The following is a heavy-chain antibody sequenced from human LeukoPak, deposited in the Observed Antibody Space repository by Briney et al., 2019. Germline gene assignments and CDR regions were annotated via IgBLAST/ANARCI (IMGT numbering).Heavy chain of an antibody. CDR2: IYYSGST. CDR1: GGSISSGGYY. Sequence: SETLSLTCTVSGGSISSGGYYWSWIRQHPGKGLEWIGYIYYSGSTYYNPSLKSRVTISVDTSKNQFSLKLSSVTAADTAVYYCVTYYFDSSGPKKNYWGQGTLVTVSS. CDR3: VTYYFDSSGPKKNY. J-gene: IGHJ4*02. D-gene: IGHD3-22*01. V-gene: IGHV4-31*03.